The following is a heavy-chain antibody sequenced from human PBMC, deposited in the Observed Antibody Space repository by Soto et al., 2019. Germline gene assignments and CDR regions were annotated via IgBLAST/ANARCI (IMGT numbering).Heavy chain of an antibody. CDR3: ARAEAAAGHGTYYYNGMDV. V-gene: IGHV4-31*03. CDR2: IYYSGST. D-gene: IGHD6-13*01. CDR1: GCSLSRGGYY. J-gene: IGHJ6*02. Sequence: PSETLSLTCTFSGCSLSRGGYYWSWIRQQPGKGLEWIGYIYYSGSTYYNPSLKSRVTISVDTSKNQISLKLSSVTAADKAGYYWARAEAAAGHGTYYYNGMDVGGQGTRFPVSS.